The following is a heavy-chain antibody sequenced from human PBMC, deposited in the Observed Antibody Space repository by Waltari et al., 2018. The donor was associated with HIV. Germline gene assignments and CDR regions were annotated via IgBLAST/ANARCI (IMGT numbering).Heavy chain of an antibody. CDR1: GYTSTVHY. V-gene: IGHV1-2*06. CDR3: AREGARMTTMIYYYYGMDV. Sequence: QLQLVQSGAEVKKPGASVKVSLKAPGYTSTVHYMHWVRQAPGQGLEWMGRINPNSGGTNYAQQFQGRVTMTRDTSISTAYMELSRLRSDDTAVYYCAREGARMTTMIYYYYGMDVWGQGTTVTVSS. CDR2: INPNSGGT. J-gene: IGHJ6*02. D-gene: IGHD4-4*01.